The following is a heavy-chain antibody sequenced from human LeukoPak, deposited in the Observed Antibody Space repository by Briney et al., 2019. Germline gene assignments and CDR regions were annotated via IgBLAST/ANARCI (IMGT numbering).Heavy chain of an antibody. Sequence: GGPLRLSCAASGFTFSSYAMSWVRQAPGKGLEWVSAISGSGGCTYYADSVKGRFTISRDNSKNTLYLQMNSLRAEDTAVYYCGRGDYVDLRFDYWGQGTLVTVSS. D-gene: IGHD3-10*01. V-gene: IGHV3-23*01. CDR2: ISGSGGCT. CDR1: GFTFSSYA. J-gene: IGHJ4*02. CDR3: GRGDYVDLRFDY.